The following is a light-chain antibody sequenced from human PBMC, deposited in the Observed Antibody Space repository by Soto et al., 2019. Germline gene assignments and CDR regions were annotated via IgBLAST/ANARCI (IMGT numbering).Light chain of an antibody. V-gene: IGLV2-14*03. Sequence: QSALTQPASVSGSPGQSITISCTGTSSDVGGYNYVSWYQQHPGKVPRLMIYDVSNRPSGVSNRFSGSKSGNTASLTISGLQAEDEAHYYCSSYTSSNTPIFGGGTKLTVL. CDR3: SSYTSSNTPI. CDR1: SSDVGGYNY. CDR2: DVS. J-gene: IGLJ2*01.